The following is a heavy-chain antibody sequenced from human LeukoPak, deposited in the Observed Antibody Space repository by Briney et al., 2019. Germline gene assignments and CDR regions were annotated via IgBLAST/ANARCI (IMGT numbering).Heavy chain of an antibody. CDR2: IGSSGGGI. Sequence: GGSLRLSCAASGFTFSTYTMYWVRHPPGKRLEWVSIIGSSGGGIHYADSAKGRFTISRDNSKNALYLQMNSLRVEDTAVYYCAIDPNWGTHSWGQGVLVTVSS. V-gene: IGHV3-23*01. CDR1: GFTFSTYT. CDR3: AIDPNWGTHS. J-gene: IGHJ4*02. D-gene: IGHD7-27*01.